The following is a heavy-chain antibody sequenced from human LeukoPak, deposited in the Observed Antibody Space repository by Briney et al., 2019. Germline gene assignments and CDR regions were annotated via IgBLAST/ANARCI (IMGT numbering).Heavy chain of an antibody. V-gene: IGHV4-34*01. J-gene: IGHJ5*02. CDR2: INHSGST. CDR1: GGSFSGYY. CDR3: ARRGGRGSGSYRRNWFDP. D-gene: IGHD3-10*01. Sequence: PSAPLSLTCAVSGGSFSGYYWSWIRQPPGKGLEWIGEINHSGSTNYNPSLKSRVTISVDTSKNQFSLKLSSVTAADTAVYYCARRGGRGSGSYRRNWFDPWGQGTLVTVSS.